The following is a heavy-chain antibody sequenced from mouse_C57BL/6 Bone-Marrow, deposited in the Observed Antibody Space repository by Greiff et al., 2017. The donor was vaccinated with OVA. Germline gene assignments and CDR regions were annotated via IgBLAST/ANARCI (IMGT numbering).Heavy chain of an antibody. J-gene: IGHJ4*01. D-gene: IGHD3-3*01. CDR3: GKGYYAMDY. V-gene: IGHV1-50*01. CDR2: IDPSDSYT. CDR1: GYTFTSYW. Sequence: VQLQEPGAELVKPGASVKLSCKASGYTFTSYWMQWVKQRPGQGLEWIGEIDPSDSYTNYNQKFKGKATLTGDTSSSTAYMQLSSLTAEDSAVYYCGKGYYAMDYWGQGTSVTVSS.